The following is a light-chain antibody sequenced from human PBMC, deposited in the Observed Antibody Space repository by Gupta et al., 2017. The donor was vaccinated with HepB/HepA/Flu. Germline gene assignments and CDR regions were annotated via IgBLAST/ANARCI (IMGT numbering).Light chain of an antibody. J-gene: IGKJ1*01. Sequence: EIVLTQSPATLSLSPGERATLSCRASQSVSSSYLAWYQQKPGQAPRLLIYGASSRDTGIPDRFSGSGSGTDFTLTISRLEPEDFAVYYCQQYGSSLQTFGQGTKVEIK. CDR2: GAS. V-gene: IGKV3-20*01. CDR1: QSVSSSY. CDR3: QQYGSSLQT.